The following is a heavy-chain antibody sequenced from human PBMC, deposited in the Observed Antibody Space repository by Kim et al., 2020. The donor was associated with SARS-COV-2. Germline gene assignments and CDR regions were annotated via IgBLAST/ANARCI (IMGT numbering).Heavy chain of an antibody. CDR1: GVSLSSSTYY. J-gene: IGHJ6*01. D-gene: IGHD3-10*01. CDR2: IYESGAT. Sequence: SETLSLTCTVSGVSLSSSTYYWGWIRQPPGKGLEWIGSIYESGATSYSSSLKSRVSISVDTSKNQISLKLTSVTAADTAAYFCARGGFGELTYFYYGMD. V-gene: IGHV4-39*07. CDR3: ARGGFGELTYFYYGMD.